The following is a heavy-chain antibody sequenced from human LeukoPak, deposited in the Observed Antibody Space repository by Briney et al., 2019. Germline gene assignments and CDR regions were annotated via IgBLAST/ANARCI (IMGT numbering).Heavy chain of an antibody. CDR3: ARGRLSGSYFGGAWFDP. J-gene: IGHJ5*02. CDR2: TYYRSKWYN. CDR1: GDSVSSNSAA. V-gene: IGHV6-1*01. D-gene: IGHD1-26*01. Sequence: SQTLSLTCAISGDSVSSNSAAWNWIRQSPSRGLEWLGRTYYRSKWYNDFAVSVKSRITINPDTSKNQFSLQLNSVTPEDTAVYYCARGRLSGSYFGGAWFDPWGQGTLVTVSS.